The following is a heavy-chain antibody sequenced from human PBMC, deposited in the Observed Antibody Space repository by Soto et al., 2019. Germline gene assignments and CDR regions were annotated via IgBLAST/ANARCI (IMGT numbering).Heavy chain of an antibody. J-gene: IGHJ4*02. CDR1: GFTFSSYA. D-gene: IGHD3-10*01. CDR2: ISYDGSNK. V-gene: IGHV3-30-3*01. CDR3: AKDLGQRGITMVRGVLDFDY. Sequence: VGSLRLSCAASGFTFSSYAMHWVRQAPGKGLEWVAVISYDGSNKYYADSVKGRFTISRDNSKNTLYLQMNSLRAEDTAVYYCAKDLGQRGITMVRGVLDFDYWGQGTLVTVSS.